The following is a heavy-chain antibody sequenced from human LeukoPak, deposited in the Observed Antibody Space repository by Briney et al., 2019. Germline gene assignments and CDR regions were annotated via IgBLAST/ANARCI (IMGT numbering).Heavy chain of an antibody. CDR1: GGTFSSYA. Sequence: EASVKVSCKASGGTFSSYAISWVRQAPGQGLEWMGMIIPILGIANYAQKFQGRVTITADKSTSTAYMELSSLRSEDTAVYYCARSLHQLLPLQDYYYGMDVWGQGTTVTVSS. J-gene: IGHJ6*02. D-gene: IGHD2-2*01. CDR2: IIPILGIA. V-gene: IGHV1-69*04. CDR3: ARSLHQLLPLQDYYYGMDV.